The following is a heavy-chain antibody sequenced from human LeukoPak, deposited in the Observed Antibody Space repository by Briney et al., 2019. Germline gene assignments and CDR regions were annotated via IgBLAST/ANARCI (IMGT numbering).Heavy chain of an antibody. V-gene: IGHV3-23*01. CDR2: ISGSSGRT. CDR3: AKHHEDGDYDYYYGMDV. D-gene: IGHD4-17*01. Sequence: GGSLGLSCAVSGFTFSDFAMSWVRQAPGKGLEWVSGISGSSGRTYDADSVKGRFTISRDKSKNTLNLHINSLRVEDTAVYYCAKHHEDGDYDYYYGMDVWGQGTTVTVSS. CDR1: GFTFSDFA. J-gene: IGHJ6*02.